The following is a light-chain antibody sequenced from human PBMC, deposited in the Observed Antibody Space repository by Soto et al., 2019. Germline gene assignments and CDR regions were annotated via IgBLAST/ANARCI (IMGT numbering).Light chain of an antibody. Sequence: QSALTQPASVSGSPGQSITISCTGTSSDVGSYNLVSWYQQHPGKAPKLMIYEGSKRPSWVSNRFSGSKSGNTASLTISGLQAEDEADYYCCSYAGSSTFNVVFGGGTKLTVL. CDR2: EGS. CDR1: SSDVGSYNL. CDR3: CSYAGSSTFNVV. V-gene: IGLV2-23*03. J-gene: IGLJ2*01.